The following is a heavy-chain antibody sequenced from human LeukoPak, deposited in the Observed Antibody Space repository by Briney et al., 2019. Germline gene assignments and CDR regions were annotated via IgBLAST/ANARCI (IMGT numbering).Heavy chain of an antibody. D-gene: IGHD3-22*01. J-gene: IGHJ5*02. CDR1: GGSISSGSYY. CDR3: ARAIPSSGYYSTQYNWFDP. V-gene: IGHV4-61*02. Sequence: PSETLSLTCTVSGGSISSGSYYWSWIRQPAGKGLEWIERIYTSGSTNYNPSLKSRVTISVDTSKNQFSLKLSSVTAADTAVYYCARAIPSSGYYSTQYNWFDPWGQGTLVTVSS. CDR2: IYTSGST.